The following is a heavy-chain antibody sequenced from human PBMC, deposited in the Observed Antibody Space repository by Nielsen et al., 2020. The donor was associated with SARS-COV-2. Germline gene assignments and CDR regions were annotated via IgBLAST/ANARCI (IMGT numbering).Heavy chain of an antibody. D-gene: IGHD5-24*01. CDR1: GYTFTGYY. J-gene: IGHJ5*02. Sequence: ASVKVSCKASGYTFTGYYMHWVRQAPGQGLEWMGWMSPNSGNIGYAQKFQGRLTVTRNTSISTVYMELSSLRSDDTAVYFCAREDVGRDGTSWLDHWGQGALVTVSS. V-gene: IGHV1-8*02. CDR2: MSPNSGNI. CDR3: AREDVGRDGTSWLDH.